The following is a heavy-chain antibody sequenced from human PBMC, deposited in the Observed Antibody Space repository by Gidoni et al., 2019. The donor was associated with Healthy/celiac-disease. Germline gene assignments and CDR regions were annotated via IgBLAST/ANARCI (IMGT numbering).Heavy chain of an antibody. CDR1: GFTFTSSA. CDR2: IVVGSGNT. Sequence: QMQLVQSGPEVKKTGTSVKVSCKASGFTFTSSAVPWVRQALGQRLEWIGLIVVGSGNTNYAQNFQERVTITRDMSTSTAYMELSSLGSEDTAVFYWAAESSCGGYCYGDAFDIWGQGTMVTVSS. V-gene: IGHV1-58*01. CDR3: AAESSCGGYCYGDAFDI. D-gene: IGHD2-21*02. J-gene: IGHJ3*02.